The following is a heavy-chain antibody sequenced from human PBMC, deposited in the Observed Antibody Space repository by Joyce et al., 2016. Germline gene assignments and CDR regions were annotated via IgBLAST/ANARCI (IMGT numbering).Heavy chain of an antibody. J-gene: IGHJ4*02. CDR1: GGSISSGGYS. D-gene: IGHD2/OR15-2a*01. CDR2: IYHSGST. V-gene: IGHV4-30-2*01. Sequence: QLQLQESGARLVKPSQTLSLTCAVSGGSISSGGYSWSWIRQPPGKGLEWMGYIYHSGSTYYKPSLKSRVTMSVDESKNQFSLRLKSVTAADTAVYYCARDGVGSSLPFDSWGQGILVTVSS. CDR3: ARDGVGSSLPFDS.